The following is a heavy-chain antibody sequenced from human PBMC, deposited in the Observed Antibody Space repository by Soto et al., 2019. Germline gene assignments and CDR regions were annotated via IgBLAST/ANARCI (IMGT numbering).Heavy chain of an antibody. V-gene: IGHV4-61*08. J-gene: IGHJ4*02. D-gene: IGHD2-2*01. CDR3: ARADPAASVGY. CDR2: ISYSGST. CDR1: GGSISSGGYY. Sequence: CAVSGGSISSGGYYWTWLRQSPGKGLEWIGYISYSGSTYYNPSLKSRVSISADTSKNQFSLRMNSMIAADTAVYYCARADPAASVGYWGQGTLVTVSS.